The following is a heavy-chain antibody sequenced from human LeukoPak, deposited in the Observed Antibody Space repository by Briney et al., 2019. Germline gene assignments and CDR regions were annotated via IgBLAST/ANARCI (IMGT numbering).Heavy chain of an antibody. CDR1: GFTFSSYS. Sequence: GGSLRLSCAASGFTFSSYSMNWVRQAPGKGLEWVSSISSSSSYIHYADSVKGRFTISRDNAKNSLYLQMNSLRAEDTAVYYCARAYRSGENDAFDIWGQGTMVTVSS. CDR3: ARAYRSGENDAFDI. V-gene: IGHV3-21*01. CDR2: ISSSSSYI. D-gene: IGHD2-15*01. J-gene: IGHJ3*02.